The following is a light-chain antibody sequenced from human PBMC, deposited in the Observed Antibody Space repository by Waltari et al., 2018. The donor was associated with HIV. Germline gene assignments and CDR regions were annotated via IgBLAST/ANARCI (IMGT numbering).Light chain of an antibody. CDR2: AAS. V-gene: IGKV1-6*01. CDR1: QGIRDD. J-gene: IGKJ2*01. CDR3: LQDYNSPPT. Sequence: IQMTQSPSSLSASVGYSVIITCRAGQGIRDDLVWYQQKLGKAPKVLIYAASTLQSGVPSRFSGSGSGTDFTLTSSSLQPEDLAIYYCLQDYNSPPTLGQGTKREIK.